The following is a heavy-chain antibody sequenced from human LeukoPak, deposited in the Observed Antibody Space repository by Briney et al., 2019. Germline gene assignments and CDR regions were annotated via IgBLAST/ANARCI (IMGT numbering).Heavy chain of an antibody. V-gene: IGHV3-23*01. Sequence: GGSLRLSCAASGFTFSSSAMSWVRQAPGKGLEWVSAISNNGGYTYYADSVQGRFTISRDNSKSTLCLQMNSLRAEDTAVYYCAKDMAEYFQHWGQGTLVTVSS. CDR2: ISNNGGYT. J-gene: IGHJ1*01. CDR1: GFTFSSSA. CDR3: AKDMAEYFQH.